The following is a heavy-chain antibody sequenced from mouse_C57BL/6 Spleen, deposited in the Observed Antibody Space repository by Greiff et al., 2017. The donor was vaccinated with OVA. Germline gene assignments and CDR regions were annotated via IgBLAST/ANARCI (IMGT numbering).Heavy chain of an antibody. V-gene: IGHV7-3*01. J-gene: IGHJ3*01. Sequence: EVQVVESGGGLVQPGGSLSLSCAASGFTFTDYYMSWVRQPPGKALEWLGFIRNKANGYTTEYSASVKGRFTISRDNSQSILYLQMNALRAEDSATYYCASPPYYDYGAWFAYWGQGTLVTVSA. CDR3: ASPPYYDYGAWFAY. CDR1: GFTFTDYY. CDR2: IRNKANGYTT. D-gene: IGHD2-4*01.